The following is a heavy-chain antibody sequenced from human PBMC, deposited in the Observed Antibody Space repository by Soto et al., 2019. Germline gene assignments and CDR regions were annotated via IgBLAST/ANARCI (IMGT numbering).Heavy chain of an antibody. CDR1: GASVSISTYY. V-gene: IGHV4-39*01. J-gene: IGHJ4*02. Sequence: QMQLQESGPGLMKPSETLSLSCTVSGASVSISTYYWGWIRQPPGKGLEWIGTVHYSGTTPYTPSLKSRVTISVDTSKNQFSLKLSSVTAADTAVYYCASQVKTFYDGSSGYYPDYWGQGALVTVSS. D-gene: IGHD3-22*01. CDR2: VHYSGTT. CDR3: ASQVKTFYDGSSGYYPDY.